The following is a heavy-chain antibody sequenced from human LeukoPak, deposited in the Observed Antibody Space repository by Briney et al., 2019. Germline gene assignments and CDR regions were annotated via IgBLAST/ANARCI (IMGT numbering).Heavy chain of an antibody. CDR3: ARARGGARNFDY. J-gene: IGHJ4*02. Sequence: SETLSLTCAVYGGSFSGYYWCWIRQPPGKGLEWIGEINHSGSTNYNPSLKSRVTISVDTSKNQFSLKLSSVTAADTAVYYCARARGGARNFDYWGQGTLVTVSS. D-gene: IGHD3-10*01. V-gene: IGHV4-34*01. CDR1: GGSFSGYY. CDR2: INHSGST.